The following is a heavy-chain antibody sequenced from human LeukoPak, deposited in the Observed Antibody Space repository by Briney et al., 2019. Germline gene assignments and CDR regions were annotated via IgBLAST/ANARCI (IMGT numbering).Heavy chain of an antibody. CDR1: GFTFSSYG. CDR3: AKQMAVDYFDY. CDR2: ISYDGKNE. V-gene: IGHV3-30*18. J-gene: IGHJ4*02. D-gene: IGHD5-24*01. Sequence: GRSLRLSCAASGFTFSSYGMHWVRQAPGKGLEWVAVISYDGKNEYYTDSVKGRFTISRDNAKNTLYLQMNSLRAEDTAVYYCAKQMAVDYFDYWGQGTLVTVSS.